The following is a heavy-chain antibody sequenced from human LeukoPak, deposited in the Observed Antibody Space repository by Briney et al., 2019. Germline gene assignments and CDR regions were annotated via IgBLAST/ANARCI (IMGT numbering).Heavy chain of an antibody. CDR2: IYHSGST. V-gene: IGHV4-38-2*01. CDR3: GRIITGTTTAYDI. CDR1: GYSISSGFY. Sequence: SETLSLTCVVSGYSISSGFYWGWIRQPQGKGLEWIESIYHSGSTYHNPSLRSRLTISVDKSKNQFSLKLTSVTAADTAMYCSGRIITGTTTAYDIWGRGTMLTVSS. J-gene: IGHJ3*02. D-gene: IGHD1-7*01.